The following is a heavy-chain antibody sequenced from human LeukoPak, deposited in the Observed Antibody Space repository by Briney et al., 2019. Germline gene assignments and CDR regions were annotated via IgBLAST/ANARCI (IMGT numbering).Heavy chain of an antibody. CDR2: IYYSGST. D-gene: IGHD6-19*01. CDR3: ARHTVAGTEGADY. CDR1: GSSISSSSYY. V-gene: IGHV4-39*01. J-gene: IGHJ4*02. Sequence: PSETLSLTCTVSGSSISSSSYYWGWIRQPPGKGLEWIGSIYYSGSTYYNPSLKSRVTISVDTSKNQFSLKLSSVTAADTAVYYCARHTVAGTEGADYWGQGTLVTVSS.